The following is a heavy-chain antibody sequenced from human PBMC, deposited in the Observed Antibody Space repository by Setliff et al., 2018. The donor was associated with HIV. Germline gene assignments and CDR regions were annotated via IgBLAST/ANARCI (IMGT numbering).Heavy chain of an antibody. D-gene: IGHD4-4*01. V-gene: IGHV4-59*01. CDR3: ARVVETTYISGFGAFDV. CDR1: GGSISSYY. CDR2: VHYSGST. J-gene: IGHJ3*01. Sequence: TLSLTCTVSGGSISSYYWSWMRQPPGKGLEWIGYVHYSGSTNYKSSLKSRVTISVDRSKSEFSLRLTSVTAADTGVYYCARVVETTYISGFGAFDVWGQGKVVTVSS.